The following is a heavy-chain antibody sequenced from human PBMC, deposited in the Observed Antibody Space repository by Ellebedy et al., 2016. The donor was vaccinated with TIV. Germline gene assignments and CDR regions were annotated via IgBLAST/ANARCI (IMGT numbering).Heavy chain of an antibody. V-gene: IGHV3-23*01. CDR2: ISGNGVNS. CDR1: GFPFGTYA. J-gene: IGHJ4*02. Sequence: GESLKISCAASGFPFGTYAMSWVRQTPGRGLEWVSDISGNGVNSHYADSVKGRFTISRDNSKNTLYLQMNSLRAEDTAIYYCTEKGGGGSGTPDYWGQGTLVTVSS. CDR3: TEKGGGGSGTPDY. D-gene: IGHD1-26*01.